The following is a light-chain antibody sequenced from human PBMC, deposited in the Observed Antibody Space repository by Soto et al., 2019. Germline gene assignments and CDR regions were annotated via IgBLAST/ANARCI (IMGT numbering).Light chain of an antibody. J-gene: IGKJ1*01. Sequence: EIVLTQSPGTLSLSPGERATLSCRASQSVVSSSLAWYQQKPGLALRLLIYGASSRATGIPDRFSGSGSGTDFTLTISRLEPEDFAVYYCQQYGTPPQTFGQGTKVESK. V-gene: IGKV3-20*01. CDR3: QQYGTPPQT. CDR1: QSVVSSS. CDR2: GAS.